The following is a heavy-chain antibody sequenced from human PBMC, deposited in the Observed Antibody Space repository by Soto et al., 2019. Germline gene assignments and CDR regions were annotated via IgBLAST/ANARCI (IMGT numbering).Heavy chain of an antibody. V-gene: IGHV3-23*01. CDR1: GFTFSLYA. Sequence: EVQLLESGGGLVQPGGSLRLSCAASGFTFSLYAMSWVRQAPGKGLEWVSVISGSGGSTYYADSVKGRFTVSRDNSKNTLDLQMNSLGVEDTAVDYCAKSVGGTNYYYGMDVWGRGTTVNVSS. D-gene: IGHD2-15*01. J-gene: IGHJ6*02. CDR2: ISGSGGST. CDR3: AKSVGGTNYYYGMDV.